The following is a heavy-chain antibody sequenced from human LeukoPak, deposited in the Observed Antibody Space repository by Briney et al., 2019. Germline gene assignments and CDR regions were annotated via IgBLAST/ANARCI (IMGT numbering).Heavy chain of an antibody. J-gene: IGHJ4*02. CDR1: GFTFSDAW. CDR2: IKSKIDGGTI. Sequence: GGSLRLSGVGSGFTFSDAWISWVRQAPGKGLEWVGRIKSKIDGGTIDYAAPVKGRFTISRDDSRNTLYLQMNSLKTEDTAVYYCTTRRQDGCWGQGTLVTVS. D-gene: IGHD6-25*01. V-gene: IGHV3-15*01. CDR3: TTRRQDGC.